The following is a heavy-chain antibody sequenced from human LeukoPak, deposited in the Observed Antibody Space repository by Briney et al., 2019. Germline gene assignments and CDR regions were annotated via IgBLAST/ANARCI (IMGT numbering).Heavy chain of an antibody. D-gene: IGHD2-15*01. J-gene: IGHJ4*02. V-gene: IGHV1-18*01. CDR2: ISANSGNT. CDR1: GYTFTSRG. Sequence: GASVKVSCKAFGYTFTSRGISWVRQAPGQGLEWMGWISANSGNTNYAQKFQGRVTMTTDTSTGTAYMELRSLRSDDTDVYYCARDCVGGTCYNIYWGQGTLVTVSS. CDR3: ARDCVGGTCYNIY.